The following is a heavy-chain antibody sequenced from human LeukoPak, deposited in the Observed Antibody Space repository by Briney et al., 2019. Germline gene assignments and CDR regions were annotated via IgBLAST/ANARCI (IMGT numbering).Heavy chain of an antibody. J-gene: IGHJ4*02. CDR3: ARLAAENYYDSSGYLDY. V-gene: IGHV4-4*02. CDR1: GGSISSSNW. D-gene: IGHD3-22*01. CDR2: IYHSGST. Sequence: SGTLSLTCAVSGGSISSSNWWSWVRQPPGKGLVWIGEIYHSGSTNYNPSLKSRVTISVDKSKNQFSLKLSSVTAADTAVYYCARLAAENYYDSSGYLDYWGQGTLVTVSS.